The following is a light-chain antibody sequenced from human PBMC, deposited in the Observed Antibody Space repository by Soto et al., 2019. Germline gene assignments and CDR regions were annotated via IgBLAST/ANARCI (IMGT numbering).Light chain of an antibody. CDR2: EVT. Sequence: QSALTQPPSASGSPGQSVTISCTGTSSDVGRYNYVSWYQQHPGKAPKLMIYEVTKRPSGVPDRFSGSKSGNTASLTVSVLQAEDEADYYCSSYAGSNNLFGGGTKLTVL. CDR3: SSYAGSNNL. J-gene: IGLJ2*01. V-gene: IGLV2-8*01. CDR1: SSDVGRYNY.